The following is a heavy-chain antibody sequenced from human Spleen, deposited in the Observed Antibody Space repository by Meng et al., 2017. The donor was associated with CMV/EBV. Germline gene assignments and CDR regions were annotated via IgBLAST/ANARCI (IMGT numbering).Heavy chain of an antibody. CDR1: GGSISRSSDY. CDR2: IYYSGST. V-gene: IGHV4-39*07. Sequence: SETLSLTCTVSGGSISRSSDYWGWIRQPPGKGLEWIGSIYYSGSTYYNPSLKSRVTISIDTSKNQFSLKLRSVTAADTAVYYCARHGGIVVVPAAIGGGWFDPWGQGTLVTVSS. CDR3: ARHGGIVVVPAAIGGGWFDP. D-gene: IGHD2-2*02. J-gene: IGHJ5*02.